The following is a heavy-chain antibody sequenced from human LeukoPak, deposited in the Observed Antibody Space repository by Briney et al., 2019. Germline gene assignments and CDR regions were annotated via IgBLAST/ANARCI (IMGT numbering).Heavy chain of an antibody. CDR2: ISSNGGST. CDR1: GFTFSSYA. V-gene: IGHV3-64*01. J-gene: IGHJ4*02. D-gene: IGHD3-3*01. Sequence: GGSLRLSCAASGFTFSSYAMHWVRQAPGKGLEYVSAISSNGGSTYYASSVKGRFTISRDNSKNTLYLQMGSLRAEDMAVYYCARDRGEGNYDLWSGYSDYWGQGTLVTVSS. CDR3: ARDRGEGNYDLWSGYSDY.